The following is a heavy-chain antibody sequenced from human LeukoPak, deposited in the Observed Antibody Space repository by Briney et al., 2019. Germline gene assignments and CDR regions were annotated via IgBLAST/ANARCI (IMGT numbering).Heavy chain of an antibody. J-gene: IGHJ6*03. D-gene: IGHD1-26*01. CDR3: VTPRSWELSDMAV. Sequence: KPSETPSLTCTVSGYSITTNYYWAWIRQSPGTGLEWIGSVYHNGETYYNPSLKSRVIISVDTSKNEFSLRLTSVTAADTAVYYCVTPRSWELSDMAVWGKGTTVIVSS. CDR2: VYHNGET. V-gene: IGHV4-38-2*02. CDR1: GYSITTNYY.